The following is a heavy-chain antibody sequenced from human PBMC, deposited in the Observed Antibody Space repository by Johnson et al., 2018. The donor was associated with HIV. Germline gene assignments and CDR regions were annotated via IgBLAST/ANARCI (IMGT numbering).Heavy chain of an antibody. CDR1: GFTFSSYD. V-gene: IGHV3-13*01. CDR2: IGTAGDT. D-gene: IGHD2-21*02. CDR3: ARHVVVTAIADDDAFDI. Sequence: VQLVESGGGLVQPGGSMRLSCAASGFTFSSYDMHWVRQATGKGLEWVSAIGTAGDTYYPGSVKGRLPISRENAKNSLYLQMNSLRADDPAVYYCARHVVVTAIADDDAFDIWGQGTMVTVSS. J-gene: IGHJ3*02.